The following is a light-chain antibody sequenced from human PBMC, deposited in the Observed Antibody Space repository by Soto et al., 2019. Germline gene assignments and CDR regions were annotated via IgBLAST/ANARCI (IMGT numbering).Light chain of an antibody. Sequence: TQFPASLSFSPGERGTLSCRTSESVSSNSLVWYQQKPGQAARLLIYGASSRATGIPDRFSGSGSGTDVTLTIRRLEPEDFAVYYCQQYGSSFPWTFGQGTRVEIK. CDR2: GAS. J-gene: IGKJ1*01. V-gene: IGKV3-20*01. CDR3: QQYGSSFPWT. CDR1: ESVSSNS.